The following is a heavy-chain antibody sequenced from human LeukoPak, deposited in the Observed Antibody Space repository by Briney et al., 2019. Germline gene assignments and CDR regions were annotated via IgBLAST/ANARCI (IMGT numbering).Heavy chain of an antibody. J-gene: IGHJ4*02. CDR2: IKQDGSDK. CDR3: TGDTGCSGGTCFSFYDS. Sequence: AGGSLRLSCAASGFSFSTYWMTWVRQAPGKGLEWVANIKQDGSDKYYVDSVKGRFTISRDNAKNSLYLQMNSLRAEDTAVYYCTGDTGCSGGTCFSFYDSWGQGTLVTVSS. V-gene: IGHV3-7*01. CDR1: GFSFSTYW. D-gene: IGHD2-15*01.